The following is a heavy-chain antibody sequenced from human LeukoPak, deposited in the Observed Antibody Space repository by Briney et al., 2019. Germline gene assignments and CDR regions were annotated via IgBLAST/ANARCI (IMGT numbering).Heavy chain of an antibody. Sequence: SETLSLTCTVSGGSISSYYWSWIRQPPGKGLEWIGYIYYSGSTNYNPSLKSRVTISVDTSKNQFSLKLSSVTAADTAVYYCARDSPYYYGSGSATYYMDVWGKGTTVTISS. V-gene: IGHV4-59*01. D-gene: IGHD3-10*01. J-gene: IGHJ6*03. CDR1: GGSISSYY. CDR2: IYYSGST. CDR3: ARDSPYYYGSGSATYYMDV.